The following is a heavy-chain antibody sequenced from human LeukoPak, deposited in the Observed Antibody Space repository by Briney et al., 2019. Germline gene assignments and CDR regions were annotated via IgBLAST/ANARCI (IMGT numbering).Heavy chain of an antibody. D-gene: IGHD3-22*01. CDR1: GFTFCNYA. CDR2: ISYDGSNK. J-gene: IGHJ6*02. CDR3: ARDLWDYYDSSGYYYYYGMDV. Sequence: GRSLRLSCAASGFTFCNYAMHWVRQAPGKGLEWVAVISYDGSNKYYADSVKGRFTISRDNSKNTLYLQMNSLRAEDTAGYYCARDLWDYYDSSGYYYYYGMDVWGQGTTVTVSS. V-gene: IGHV3-30-3*01.